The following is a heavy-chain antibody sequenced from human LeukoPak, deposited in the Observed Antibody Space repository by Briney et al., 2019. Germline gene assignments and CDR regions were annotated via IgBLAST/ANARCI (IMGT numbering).Heavy chain of an antibody. D-gene: IGHD1-26*01. V-gene: IGHV3-21*01. CDR1: GFTFSSYS. Sequence: GGSLRLSCAASGFTFSSYSMNWVRQAPGKGLEWVSSISSSSSYIYYADSVKGRFTISRDNAKNSLYLQMNSLRAEDTAVYYCARDLWDLGGARAIDYWGQGTLVTVSS. CDR2: ISSSSSYI. CDR3: ARDLWDLGGARAIDY. J-gene: IGHJ4*02.